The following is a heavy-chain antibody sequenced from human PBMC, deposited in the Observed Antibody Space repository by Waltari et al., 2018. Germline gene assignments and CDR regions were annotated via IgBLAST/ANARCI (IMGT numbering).Heavy chain of an antibody. D-gene: IGHD3-22*01. CDR1: GYTVTRFD. J-gene: IGHJ3*02. CDR2: MNPNSGNT. Sequence: QVRLVQSGAEVKKPGASVKVSCKPSGYTVTRFDINGVRQATGQGLEWMGWMNPNSGNTGYAQKFQGRVTMTRNTSISTAYMELSSLRSEDTAVYYCARTILGSYDAFDIWGQGTMVTVSS. V-gene: IGHV1-8*01. CDR3: ARTILGSYDAFDI.